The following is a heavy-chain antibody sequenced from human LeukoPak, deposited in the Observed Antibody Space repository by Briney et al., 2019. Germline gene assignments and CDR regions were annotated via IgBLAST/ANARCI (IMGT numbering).Heavy chain of an antibody. J-gene: IGHJ6*02. CDR2: IGGSGET. Sequence: GGSLRLSCAASGFTFTSYVMNWVRQAPGKGREGVSRIGGSGETYYADFVRRRFTISRDNPKSTLSLQMTSLRAEDSAVYYCAKTAHGDYGMDVWGQGTTVSVSS. D-gene: IGHD4-17*01. V-gene: IGHV3-23*01. CDR3: AKTAHGDYGMDV. CDR1: GFTFTSYV.